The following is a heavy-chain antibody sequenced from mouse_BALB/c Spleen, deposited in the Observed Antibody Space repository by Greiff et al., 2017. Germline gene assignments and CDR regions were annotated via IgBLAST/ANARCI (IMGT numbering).Heavy chain of an antibody. CDR1: GFTFSDYG. J-gene: IGHJ3*01. V-gene: IGHV5-15*02. CDR3: AREDWDGFAY. CDR2: ISNLAYSI. D-gene: IGHD4-1*01. Sequence: EVKLEESGGGLVQPGGSRKLSCAASGFTFSDYGMAWVRQAPGKGPEWVAFISNLAYSIYYADTVTGRFTISRENAKNTLYLEMSSLRSEDTAMYYCAREDWDGFAYWGQGTLVTVSA.